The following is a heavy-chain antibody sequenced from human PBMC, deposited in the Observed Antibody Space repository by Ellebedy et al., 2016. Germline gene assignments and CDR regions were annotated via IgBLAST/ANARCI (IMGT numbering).Heavy chain of an antibody. D-gene: IGHD6-19*01. V-gene: IGHV3-7*03. Sequence: GGSLRPSXVASGFMFSNYWMSWVRQAPGKGLERVANIKHDGSVTLYAESVKGRFTISRDNAKSSLFLQMDSLKAEDTALYYCVRDDSLGLFYFDFWGQGIQVIVSS. J-gene: IGHJ4*02. CDR3: VRDDSLGLFYFDF. CDR2: IKHDGSVT. CDR1: GFMFSNYW.